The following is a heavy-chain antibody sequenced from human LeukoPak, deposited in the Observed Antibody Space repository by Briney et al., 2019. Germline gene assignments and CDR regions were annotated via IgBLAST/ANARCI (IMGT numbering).Heavy chain of an antibody. CDR2: IYPCDSDT. CDR3: ARSLLWFGEPNDAFDI. J-gene: IGHJ3*02. V-gene: IGHV5-51*01. D-gene: IGHD3-10*01. CDR1: EYSFTSYW. Sequence: GESLKISCKGSEYSFTSYWIGWVRQMPGKGLEWMGIIYPCDSDTRYSPSFKGQVTISADKSISTAYLQWSSLKASDTAMYYCARSLLWFGEPNDAFDIWGQGTMVTVSS.